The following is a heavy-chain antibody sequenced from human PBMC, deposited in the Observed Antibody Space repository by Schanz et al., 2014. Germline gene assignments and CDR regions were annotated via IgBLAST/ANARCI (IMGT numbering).Heavy chain of an antibody. CDR1: EFSFSSFG. CDR2: IRYDGRNK. V-gene: IGHV3-33*08. CDR3: AREDCSATSCYFRY. D-gene: IGHD2-21*01. Sequence: QVQLVESGGGVVQPGRSLRLSCAASEFSFSSFGMNWVRQAPGKGLEWVAVIRYDGRNKNFVESVKGRFTISRDNSNNTVYLQMNTLRAEDTAVYYCAREDCSATSCYFRYWGQGTLXTVSS. J-gene: IGHJ4*02.